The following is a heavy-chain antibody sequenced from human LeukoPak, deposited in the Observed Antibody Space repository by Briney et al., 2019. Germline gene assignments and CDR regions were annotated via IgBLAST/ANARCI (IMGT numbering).Heavy chain of an antibody. Sequence: GASVKVSCKASGYTFTSYYMHWVRQAPGQGLEWMGGIIPIFGTANYAQKFQGRVTITTDESTSTAYMELSSLRSEDTAVYYCARFGEWPGYFDYWGQGTLVTVSS. V-gene: IGHV1-69*05. D-gene: IGHD2-8*01. J-gene: IGHJ4*02. CDR2: IIPIFGTA. CDR1: GYTFTSYY. CDR3: ARFGEWPGYFDY.